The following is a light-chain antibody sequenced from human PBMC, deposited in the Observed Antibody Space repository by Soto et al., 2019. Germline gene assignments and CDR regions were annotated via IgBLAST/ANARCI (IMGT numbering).Light chain of an antibody. J-gene: IGKJ3*01. Sequence: AIQMTQSPSSLSASVGDRVTITCRASQGIRSDLDWFQQKPGKAPKLLIYAASNLKSGVPARFSGSGSGTDFTLTISSLQPEDFATYYCLQNYYYPFTFGPGTKVDIK. V-gene: IGKV1-6*01. CDR2: AAS. CDR1: QGIRSD. CDR3: LQNYYYPFT.